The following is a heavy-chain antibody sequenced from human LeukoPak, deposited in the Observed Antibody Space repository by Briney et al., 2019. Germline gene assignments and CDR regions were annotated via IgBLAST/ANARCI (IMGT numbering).Heavy chain of an antibody. D-gene: IGHD6-13*01. V-gene: IGHV4-59*08. CDR3: ASMMYSSSSWFDP. J-gene: IGHJ5*02. CDR2: IYYSGST. CDR1: GGSISSYY. Sequence: PSETLSLTCTVSGGSISSYYWSWIRQPPGKGLEWIGYIYYSGSTNYNPSLKSRVTISVDTSKNQFSLKLSSVTAADTAVYYCASMMYSSSSWFDPWGQGTLVTVSS.